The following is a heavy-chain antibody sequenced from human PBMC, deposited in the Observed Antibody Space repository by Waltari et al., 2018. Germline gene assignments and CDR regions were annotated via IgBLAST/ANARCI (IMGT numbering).Heavy chain of an antibody. D-gene: IGHD3-10*01. CDR3: AKDGSGSYSSADH. CDR1: GFNFRPYA. J-gene: IGHJ5*02. V-gene: IGHV3-30*02. Sequence: QVQLVESGGGVVQPGGSLRLSCAASGFNFRPYAMHWVRQAPGKGLEWVAFIRYDGSEKYYVHSVKGRFTISRDNSNNTLYLQMNSLRAEDTAVYYCAKDGSGSYSSADHWGQGALVTVSS. CDR2: IRYDGSEK.